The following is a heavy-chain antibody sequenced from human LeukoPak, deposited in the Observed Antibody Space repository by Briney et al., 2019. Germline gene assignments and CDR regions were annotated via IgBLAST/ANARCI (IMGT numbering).Heavy chain of an antibody. CDR2: IYNRGST. CDR1: GGSVSSGTYY. Sequence: PSETLSLTCTDSGGSVSSGTYYWSWIRQPPGKGLEWIGYIYNRGSTKSNPSLKSRVTILVDTSKNQFSLKLSSVTAADTAVYYCARDPYGEGWFDPWGQGTLVTVSS. CDR3: ARDPYGEGWFDP. V-gene: IGHV4-61*01. J-gene: IGHJ5*02. D-gene: IGHD4-17*01.